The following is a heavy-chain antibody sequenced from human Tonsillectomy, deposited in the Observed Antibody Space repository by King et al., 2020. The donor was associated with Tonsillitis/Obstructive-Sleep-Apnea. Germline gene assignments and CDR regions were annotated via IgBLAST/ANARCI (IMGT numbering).Heavy chain of an antibody. CDR2: IYYSGST. CDR3: ARHSPYSSYTDY. Sequence: QLQESGPGLVKPSETLSLTCTVSGGSISSYYWSWIRQPPGKGLEWIGYIYYSGSTNYNPSLKSRVTISVDTSKNQFSLKLSSVTAADTAVYYCARHSPYSSYTDYWGQGTLVTVSS. V-gene: IGHV4-59*08. CDR1: GGSISSYY. D-gene: IGHD6-6*01. J-gene: IGHJ4*02.